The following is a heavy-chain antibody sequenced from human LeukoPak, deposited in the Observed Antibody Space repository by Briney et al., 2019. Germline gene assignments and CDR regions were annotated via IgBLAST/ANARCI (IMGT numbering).Heavy chain of an antibody. V-gene: IGHV1-18*04. J-gene: IGHJ5*02. D-gene: IGHD2-2*01. Sequence: GASVKVSCKASGYTFTSYYMHWVRQAPGQGLEWMGWISAYNGNTNYAQKLQGRVTMTTDTSTSTAYMELRSLRSDDTAVYYCARSLLWVPNWFDPWGQGTLVTVSS. CDR1: GYTFTSYY. CDR3: ARSLLWVPNWFDP. CDR2: ISAYNGNT.